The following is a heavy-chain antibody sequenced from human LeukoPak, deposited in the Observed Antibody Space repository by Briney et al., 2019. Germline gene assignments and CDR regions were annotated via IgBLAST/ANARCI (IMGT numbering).Heavy chain of an antibody. CDR3: ARGRGFGSGPKRYWFDP. CDR2: IRYDGSNK. J-gene: IGHJ5*02. CDR1: GFTFSSYG. V-gene: IGHV3-30*02. Sequence: GGSLRLSCAASGFTFSSYGMQWVRQAPGKGLEGVAFIRYDGSNKYYADSVKGRFTISRDNSKNTLYLQMNSLRAEDTAVYYCARGRGFGSGPKRYWFDPWGQGTLVTVSS. D-gene: IGHD2-15*01.